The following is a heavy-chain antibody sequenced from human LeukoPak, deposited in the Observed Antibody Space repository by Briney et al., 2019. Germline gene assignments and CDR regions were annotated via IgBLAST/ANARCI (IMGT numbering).Heavy chain of an antibody. CDR1: GFTLSRYY. CDR2: IKQDGSGE. V-gene: IGHV3-7*01. J-gene: IGHJ3*02. D-gene: IGHD2-21*01. Sequence: PGGSLRLSCVASGFTLSRYYMGWVRQAPGKGLEWVASIKQDGSGEYVDSVRGRFTISRDNAQNSMYLQVNSLRAEDTAAYYCARDTDCDGDCYWGAFDIWGQGTVVAVSS. CDR3: ARDTDCDGDCYWGAFDI.